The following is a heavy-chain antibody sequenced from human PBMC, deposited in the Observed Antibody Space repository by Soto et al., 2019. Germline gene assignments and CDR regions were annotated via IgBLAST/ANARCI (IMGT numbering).Heavy chain of an antibody. J-gene: IGHJ4*02. V-gene: IGHV1-18*04. CDR2: ISTYNGNT. Sequence: HVQLVQSGAEVKKPGASVKVSCKASGYTFTSYGISWVRQAPGQGLEWMGWISTYNGNTNYAQKLRRRVTMTTDTSMSTVYTEVRGLRSDVTAFYCCARGPRGRYCYGQGLDYWGEGTLVTVSS. D-gene: IGHD5-18*01. CDR3: ARGPRGRYCYGQGLDY. CDR1: GYTFTSYG.